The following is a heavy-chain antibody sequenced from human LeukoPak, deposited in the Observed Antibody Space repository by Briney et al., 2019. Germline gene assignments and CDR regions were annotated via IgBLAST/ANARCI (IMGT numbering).Heavy chain of an antibody. CDR1: GGTFSSYA. CDR3: ATRAGIQLWLNY. D-gene: IGHD5-18*01. Sequence: ASVKVSCKASGGTFSSYAISWVRQAPGQGLEWMGGIIPIFGTANYAQKFQGRVTITADESTSTAYMELSSLRSEDTAVYYCATRAGIQLWLNYWGQGTLVTVSS. V-gene: IGHV1-69*13. CDR2: IIPIFGTA. J-gene: IGHJ4*02.